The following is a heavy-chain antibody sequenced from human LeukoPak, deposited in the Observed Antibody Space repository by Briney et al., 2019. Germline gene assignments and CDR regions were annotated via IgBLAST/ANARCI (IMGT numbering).Heavy chain of an antibody. D-gene: IGHD3-22*01. CDR1: GFTFDDYA. Sequence: GGSLRLSCAASGFTFDDYAMHWVRQAPGKGLEWVSGISWDSGSIGYADSVKGRFTISRDNAKNSLYLQMNSLRAEDTALYYYAKESTMMFLDYWGQGTLVTVSS. J-gene: IGHJ4*02. CDR2: ISWDSGSI. V-gene: IGHV3-9*01. CDR3: AKESTMMFLDY.